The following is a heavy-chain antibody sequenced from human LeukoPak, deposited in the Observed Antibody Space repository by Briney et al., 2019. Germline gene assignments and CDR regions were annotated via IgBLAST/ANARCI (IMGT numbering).Heavy chain of an antibody. CDR1: GYTLTELS. CDR2: FDPEDGET. CDR3: ARGSGQLWLPPQIGGMDV. J-gene: IGHJ6*02. Sequence: ASVKVSCKVSGYTLTELSMHWVRQAPGKGLEWMGGFDPEDGETIYAQKFQGRVTMTRDTSISTAYMELGRLRSDDTAVYYCARGSGQLWLPPQIGGMDVWGQGTTVTVSS. V-gene: IGHV1-24*01. D-gene: IGHD5-18*01.